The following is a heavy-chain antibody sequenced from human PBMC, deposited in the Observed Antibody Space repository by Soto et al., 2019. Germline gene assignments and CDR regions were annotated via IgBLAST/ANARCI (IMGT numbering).Heavy chain of an antibody. J-gene: IGHJ5*02. CDR2: ISGSGGST. CDR3: AKERYSSSWFTFDP. Sequence: GGSLRLSCAASGFTFSSYAMSWVRPAPGKGLEWVSAISGSGGSTYYADSIKARSTNSRDNSNNTLHLHMSTLSAEDTAVYCCAKERYSSSWFTFDPWGQGTLVTVSS. CDR1: GFTFSSYA. D-gene: IGHD6-13*01. V-gene: IGHV3-23*01.